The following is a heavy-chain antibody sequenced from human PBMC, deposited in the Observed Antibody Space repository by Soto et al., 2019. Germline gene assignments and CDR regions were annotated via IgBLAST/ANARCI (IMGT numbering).Heavy chain of an antibody. D-gene: IGHD6-19*01. Sequence: QITLKESGPTLVKPTQTLTLTCTFSGFSLSSPAVGVNWIRQPPGKALEWLALIYWNDDNHYSPSLKSRLTVTKDNSKNQVVLTMTNMDPVDTATYYCAHGSGWLSDYWGQGTLVTVSS. CDR2: IYWNDDN. V-gene: IGHV2-5*01. CDR1: GFSLSSPAVG. CDR3: AHGSGWLSDY. J-gene: IGHJ4*02.